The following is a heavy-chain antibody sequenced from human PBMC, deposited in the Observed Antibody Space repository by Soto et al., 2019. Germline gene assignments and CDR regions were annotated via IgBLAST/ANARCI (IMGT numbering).Heavy chain of an antibody. CDR1: GGSISSGGYS. Sequence: PSETLSLTCAVSGGSISSGGYSWSWIRQPPGKGLEWIGYIYHSGSTYYNPSLKSRVTISVDRSKNQFSLKLSSVTAADTAVYYCAKEGSRRQHWFDPCGQGTLVTVSP. D-gene: IGHD1-26*01. CDR2: IYHSGST. V-gene: IGHV4-30-2*01. CDR3: AKEGSRRQHWFDP. J-gene: IGHJ5*02.